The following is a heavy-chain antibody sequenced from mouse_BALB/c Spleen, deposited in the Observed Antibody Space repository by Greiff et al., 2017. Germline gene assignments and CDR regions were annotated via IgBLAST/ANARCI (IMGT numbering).Heavy chain of an antibody. V-gene: IGHV5-12-2*01. Sequence: EVKLVESGGGLVQPGGSLKLSCAASGFTFSSYTMSWVRQTPEKRLEWVAYISNGGGSTYYPDTVKGRFTISRDNAKNTLYLQMSSLKSEDTAMYYCARHASPPYFDYWGQGTTLTVSS. J-gene: IGHJ2*01. CDR1: GFTFSSYT. D-gene: IGHD6-1*01. CDR3: ARHASPPYFDY. CDR2: ISNGGGST.